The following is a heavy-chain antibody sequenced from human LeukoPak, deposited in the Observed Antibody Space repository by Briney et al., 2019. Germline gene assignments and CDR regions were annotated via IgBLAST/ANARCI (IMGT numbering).Heavy chain of an antibody. CDR1: GYTFSSYY. CDR3: ARGDTIVVVTAILKH. V-gene: IGHV1-46*01. Sequence: ASVKVSCKSSGYTFSSYYIHWVRQAPGQGLEWMGIINPSSGRARYTQKFQGRVTMTSDTSTSTVYMELSSLRSEDTAVYYCARGDTIVVVTAILKHWGQGTLVTVSS. CDR2: INPSSGRA. J-gene: IGHJ1*01. D-gene: IGHD2-21*02.